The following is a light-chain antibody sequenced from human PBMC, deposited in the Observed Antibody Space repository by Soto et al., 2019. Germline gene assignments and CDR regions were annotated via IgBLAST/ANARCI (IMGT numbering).Light chain of an antibody. Sequence: DVVMTQSPLSLPVTPGEPASISCRSSQSLLHSNGYNYLDWYLQKPGQSPQLLIYLGSNRASGVPDRFSGSRSGRDCTLKISRVEAEDVGVYYCMQALQTPLAVGGGTKGEIK. CDR2: LGS. CDR3: MQALQTPLA. J-gene: IGKJ4*01. V-gene: IGKV2-28*01. CDR1: QSLLHSNGYNY.